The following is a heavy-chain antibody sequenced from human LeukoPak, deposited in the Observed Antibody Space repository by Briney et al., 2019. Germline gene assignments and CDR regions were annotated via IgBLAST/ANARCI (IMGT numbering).Heavy chain of an antibody. CDR2: IYYSGNT. V-gene: IGHV4-38-2*01. Sequence: SETLSLTCAVSGHSITNGYYWAWIRQSPGKGLEWIGNIYYSGNTYYNPSLKSRVTISVDTSKNQFSLMLSSVTAADTAVYYCARRYSNYFFDYWGQGTLVTVSS. D-gene: IGHD4-11*01. J-gene: IGHJ4*02. CDR3: ARRYSNYFFDY. CDR1: GHSITNGYY.